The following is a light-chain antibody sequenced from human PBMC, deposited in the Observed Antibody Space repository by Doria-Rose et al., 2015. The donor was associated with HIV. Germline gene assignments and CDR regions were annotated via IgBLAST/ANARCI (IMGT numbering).Light chain of an antibody. CDR1: QGISNY. Sequence: IRMTQSPSSLSASVGDRVTITCRASQGISNYLAWYQQKPGKVPKLLIYGASTLQSGVPPRFSGSGSGTDFTLTISSLQPEDVATYYCQKYNSAPVPFGPGTKVNIK. CDR3: QKYNSAPVP. CDR2: GAS. J-gene: IGKJ3*01. V-gene: IGKV1-27*01.